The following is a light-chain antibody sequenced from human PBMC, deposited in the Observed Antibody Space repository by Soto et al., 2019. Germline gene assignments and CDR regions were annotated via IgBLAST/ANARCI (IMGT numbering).Light chain of an antibody. J-gene: IGLJ1*01. V-gene: IGLV1-44*01. Sequence: QSVLTQPPSASGTPGQRVTISCSGSSSNIGTNTVNWYLQLPGTAPKLLIYNNNQRPSGVPDRFSGSKSGTSASLAISGLQSEDEADYYCASWDDSLNGFYVFGAGTKLTVL. CDR2: NNN. CDR3: ASWDDSLNGFYV. CDR1: SSNIGTNT.